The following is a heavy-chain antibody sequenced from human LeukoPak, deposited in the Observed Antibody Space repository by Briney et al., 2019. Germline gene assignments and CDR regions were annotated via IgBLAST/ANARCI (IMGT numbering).Heavy chain of an antibody. CDR2: IYVTGST. V-gene: IGHV4-4*07. Sequence: PSETLSLTCTVSGDSITSYYWSWIRQPAGKGLEWMGRIYVTGSTKYNPSLKSRVTMSGDTSKNQFSLRMSSVTAADTAIYYCARWGVQSAALDYWGQGMLVTVSS. CDR3: ARWGVQSAALDY. J-gene: IGHJ4*02. CDR1: GDSITSYY. D-gene: IGHD3-10*01.